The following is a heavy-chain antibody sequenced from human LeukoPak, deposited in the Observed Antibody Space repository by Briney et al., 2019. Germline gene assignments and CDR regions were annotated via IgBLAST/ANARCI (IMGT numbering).Heavy chain of an antibody. Sequence: PSETLSLTCTVSGGSVSSGSYYWSWIRQPPGKGLEWIGYIYYSGSTNYNPSLKSRVTISVDTSKNQFSLKLSSVTAADTAVYYCARGEEITMIVVVLDYWGQGTLVTVSS. J-gene: IGHJ4*02. CDR1: GGSVSSGSYY. V-gene: IGHV4-61*01. D-gene: IGHD3-22*01. CDR3: ARGEEITMIVVVLDY. CDR2: IYYSGST.